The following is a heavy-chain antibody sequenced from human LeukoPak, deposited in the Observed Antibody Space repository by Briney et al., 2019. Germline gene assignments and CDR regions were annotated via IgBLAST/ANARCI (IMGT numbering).Heavy chain of an antibody. V-gene: IGHV1-18*01. Sequence: GASVKVSCKTSGYTSDFMKYGVAWVRQAPGQGLEWMGWINPDSGRANYAQKFQGRVTMTTHTSTTTAYMELRSLRSEDTAVYYCARELWSGNYNVWGQGTLVTVSS. CDR1: GYTSDFMKYG. CDR2: INPDSGRA. CDR3: ARELWSGNYNV. J-gene: IGHJ4*02. D-gene: IGHD3-3*01.